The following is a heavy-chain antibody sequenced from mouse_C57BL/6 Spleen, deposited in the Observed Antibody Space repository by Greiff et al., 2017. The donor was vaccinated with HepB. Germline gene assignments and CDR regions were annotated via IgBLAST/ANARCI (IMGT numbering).Heavy chain of an antibody. CDR2: ISSGSSTI. J-gene: IGHJ2*01. D-gene: IGHD2-3*01. CDR1: GFTFSDYG. CDR3: ARHDGPFDY. Sequence: EVKLMESGGGLVKPGGSLKLSCAASGFTFSDYGMHWVRQAPEKGLEWVAYISSGSSTIYYADTVKGRFTISRDNAKNTLFLQMTSLRSEDTAMYYCARHDGPFDYWGQGTTLTVSS. V-gene: IGHV5-17*01.